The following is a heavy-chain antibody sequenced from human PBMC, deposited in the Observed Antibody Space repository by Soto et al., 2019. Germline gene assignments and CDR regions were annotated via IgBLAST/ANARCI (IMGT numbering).Heavy chain of an antibody. Sequence: QVQLVESGGGVVQPGRSLRLSCAASGFTFSSSAMHWVRQAPGKGLEWVAVVSYDGNKKEYADSVKGRFTISRDNSENTLYLQMNSLRGYDTGIYYCARDRVVAGIGEIDYWGQGTLVTVSS. J-gene: IGHJ4*02. D-gene: IGHD6-19*01. CDR3: ARDRVVAGIGEIDY. CDR1: GFTFSSSA. CDR2: VSYDGNKK. V-gene: IGHV3-30-3*01.